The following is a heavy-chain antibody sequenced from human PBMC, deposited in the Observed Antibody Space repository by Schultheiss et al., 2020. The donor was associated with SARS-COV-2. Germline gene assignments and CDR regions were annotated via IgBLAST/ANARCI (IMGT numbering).Heavy chain of an antibody. J-gene: IGHJ4*02. D-gene: IGHD6-13*01. V-gene: IGHV1-2*02. Sequence: ASVKVSCKASGYTFTGYYMHWVRQAPGQGLEWMGWINPNSGGTNYAQKFQGRVTMTRDTSISTAYMELSSLRSDDTAVYYCARGQSSWYFGWVYWGQGTLVTVSS. CDR3: ARGQSSWYFGWVY. CDR2: INPNSGGT. CDR1: GYTFTGYY.